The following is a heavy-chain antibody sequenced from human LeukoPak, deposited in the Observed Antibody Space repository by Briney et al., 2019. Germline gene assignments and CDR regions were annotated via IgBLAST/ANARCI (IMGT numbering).Heavy chain of an antibody. J-gene: IGHJ1*01. CDR2: IGVSGGST. Sequence: PGGSLRLSCAASGLTFSEYAMSWVRQVPGMGLEWVSTIGVSGGSTNYADSVRGRFTISRDNSKNTLYLQINSLRADDTAAYYCAKGRVGTNGVLEHWGQGTLVTVSS. D-gene: IGHD1-26*01. V-gene: IGHV3-23*01. CDR1: GLTFSEYA. CDR3: AKGRVGTNGVLEH.